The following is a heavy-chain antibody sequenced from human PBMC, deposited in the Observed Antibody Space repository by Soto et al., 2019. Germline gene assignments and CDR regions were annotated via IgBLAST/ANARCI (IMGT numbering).Heavy chain of an antibody. J-gene: IGHJ4*02. CDR2: IIPILGIA. CDR1: GCTMSSYT. CDR3: ARGITFPPPLDY. D-gene: IGHD1-20*01. Sequence: SVKRSCKTSGCTMSSYTISCVRQAPGQGLEWMGRIIPILGIANYAQKFQGRVTITADKSTSTAYMELSSLRSEDTAVYYYARGITFPPPLDYWGQGSLVTVSS. V-gene: IGHV1-69*02.